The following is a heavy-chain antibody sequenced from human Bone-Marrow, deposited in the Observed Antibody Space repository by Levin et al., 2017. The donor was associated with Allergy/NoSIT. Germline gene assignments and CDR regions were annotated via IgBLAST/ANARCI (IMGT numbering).Heavy chain of an antibody. V-gene: IGHV3-23*01. CDR1: GFTFSSYA. D-gene: IGHD3-22*01. J-gene: IGHJ4*02. CDR2: ISGSGGST. Sequence: GGSLRLSCAASGFTFSSYAMSWVRQAPGKGLEWVSAISGSGGSTYYADSVKGRFTISRDNSKNTLYLQMNSLRAEDTAVYYCATRPYYYDSSGDDPLNWGQGTLVTVSS. CDR3: ATRPYYYDSSGDDPLN.